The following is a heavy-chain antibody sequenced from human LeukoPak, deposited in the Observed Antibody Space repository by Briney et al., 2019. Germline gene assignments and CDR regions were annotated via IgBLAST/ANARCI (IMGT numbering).Heavy chain of an antibody. CDR2: ITGDGSST. V-gene: IGHV3-74*01. J-gene: IGHJ4*02. Sequence: GGSLRLSCATSGFTFSTHWMHWVRQSPGKGLVWVSRITGDGSSTTYADSVKGRFAISRDNAKNSLYLQMSSLRAEDTALYYCARDLRDYWGQGTLVTVSS. CDR1: GFTFSTHW. CDR3: ARDLRDY.